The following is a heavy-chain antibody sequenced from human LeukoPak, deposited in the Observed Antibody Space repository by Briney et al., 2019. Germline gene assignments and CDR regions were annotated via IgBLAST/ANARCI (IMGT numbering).Heavy chain of an antibody. Sequence: GASVKVSCKASGYTFSSSGISWVRQAPGQGLEWMGWISVHNGNPEYAQKFQGRVIMTTDTFTSTAYMELRSLRSDDTAVYYCARDQYDSVWGSHRPYFDYWGQGTLVTVSS. CDR1: GYTFSSSG. V-gene: IGHV1-18*01. J-gene: IGHJ4*02. D-gene: IGHD3-16*02. CDR3: ARDQYDSVWGSHRPYFDY. CDR2: ISVHNGNP.